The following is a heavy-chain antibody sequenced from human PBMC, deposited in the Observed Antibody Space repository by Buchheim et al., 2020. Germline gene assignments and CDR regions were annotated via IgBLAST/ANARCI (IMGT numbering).Heavy chain of an antibody. D-gene: IGHD3-22*01. Sequence: EVQLLESGGGLVQPGGSLRLSCAASGFTFDDYSMSWVRQAPGKGLEWVSGTTFSGGITDYADSVKGRFTISRDNFRNTLFLQMNSLRAEDTAVYYCAKDGETYYYDSSGYSSQTYYFDYWGQGTL. CDR2: TTFSGGIT. J-gene: IGHJ4*02. V-gene: IGHV3-23*01. CDR3: AKDGETYYYDSSGYSSQTYYFDY. CDR1: GFTFDDYS.